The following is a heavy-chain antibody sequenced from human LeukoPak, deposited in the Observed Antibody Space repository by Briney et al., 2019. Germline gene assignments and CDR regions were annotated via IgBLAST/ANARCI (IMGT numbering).Heavy chain of an antibody. V-gene: IGHV3-30-3*01. J-gene: IGHJ3*02. Sequence: SGGSLRLSCAASGFTFSSYAMHWVRQAPGKGLEWVAVISYDGSNKYYADSVKGRFTISRDNSKNTLYLQMNSLRAEDTAVYYCARVIRYGSGPQGAFDIWGQGTMVTVSS. CDR2: ISYDGSNK. D-gene: IGHD3-10*01. CDR3: ARVIRYGSGPQGAFDI. CDR1: GFTFSSYA.